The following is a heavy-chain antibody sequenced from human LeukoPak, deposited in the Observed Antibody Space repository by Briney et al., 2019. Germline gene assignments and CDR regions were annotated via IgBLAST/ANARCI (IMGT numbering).Heavy chain of an antibody. V-gene: IGHV3-73*01. Sequence: EGSLTLSCAVSGFTFSGSAIHWVRQAAGKGLEWVGRIRSKANSYATGPGASVKGSFTISRDDSRNTAYLQMSSLNTQYTAIYCCTRSFNWGSDYWGKGTVVRVFS. CDR1: GFTFSGSA. D-gene: IGHD7-27*01. J-gene: IGHJ4*02. CDR2: IRSKANSYAT. CDR3: TRSFNWGSDY.